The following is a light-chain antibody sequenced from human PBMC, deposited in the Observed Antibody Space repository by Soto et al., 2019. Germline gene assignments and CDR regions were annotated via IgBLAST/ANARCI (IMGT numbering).Light chain of an antibody. J-gene: IGKJ5*01. CDR2: AAS. Sequence: DIQMTQSPSSLAASVGARVTITCRASQGISNYLAWYQQKPGKVPKLLIYAASTLQSGVPSRFSGSGSGTDFTLTISSLQPEDVATYYCQKYNSAPTFGQGTRLEIK. V-gene: IGKV1-27*01. CDR3: QKYNSAPT. CDR1: QGISNY.